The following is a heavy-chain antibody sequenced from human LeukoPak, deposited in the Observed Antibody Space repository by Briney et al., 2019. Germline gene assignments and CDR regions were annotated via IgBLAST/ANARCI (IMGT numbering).Heavy chain of an antibody. J-gene: IGHJ4*02. CDR2: IYYSGST. CDR3: ARAPMPRPGYYFDY. D-gene: IGHD2-2*01. V-gene: IGHV4-59*12. Sequence: SETLSLTCTVSGGSISSYYWSWIRQPPGKGLEWIGYIYYSGSTYYNPSLKSRVTISVDTSKNQFSLKLSSVTAADTAVYYCARAPMPRPGYYFDYWGQGTLVTVSS. CDR1: GGSISSYY.